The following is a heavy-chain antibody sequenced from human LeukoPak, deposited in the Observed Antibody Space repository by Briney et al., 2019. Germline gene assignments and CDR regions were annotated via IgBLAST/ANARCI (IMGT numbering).Heavy chain of an antibody. D-gene: IGHD3-3*02. CDR2: IYYSGST. CDR3: ARELSNDAFDI. CDR1: GGSISSYY. V-gene: IGHV4-59*01. J-gene: IGHJ3*02. Sequence: SETLSLTCTVSGGSISSYYWSWIRQPPGKGLEWIGYIYYSGSTNYNPSLKSRVTISVDTSKNQFSLKLSSVTAADTAVYYCARELSNDAFDIWGQGTMVTGSS.